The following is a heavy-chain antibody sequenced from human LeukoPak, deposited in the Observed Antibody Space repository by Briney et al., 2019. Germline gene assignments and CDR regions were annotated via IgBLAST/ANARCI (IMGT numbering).Heavy chain of an antibody. Sequence: PGGSLRLSCAASGFTFSGYAMHWVRQAPGKGLEWVAVISYDGSNKYYADSVKGRFTISRDNSKNTLYLQMNSLRAEDTAVYYCASLEYAAMGFDPWGQGTLVTVSS. CDR2: ISYDGSNK. D-gene: IGHD5-18*01. V-gene: IGHV3-30-3*01. J-gene: IGHJ5*02. CDR1: GFTFSGYA. CDR3: ASLEYAAMGFDP.